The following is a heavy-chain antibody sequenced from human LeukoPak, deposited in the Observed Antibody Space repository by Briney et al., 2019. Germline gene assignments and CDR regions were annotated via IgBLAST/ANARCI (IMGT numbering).Heavy chain of an antibody. CDR3: ARAIGSYGDSAY. D-gene: IGHD4-17*01. J-gene: IGHJ4*02. Sequence: PGGSLRLSCAASGFKFSSFSMNWVRQAPGKGLEWLSYITSTSSPTYYADSVKGRFTISRDNAKNSLYMQMNSLRAEDTAVYYCARAIGSYGDSAYWGQGTLVTVSS. V-gene: IGHV3-48*04. CDR1: GFKFSSFS. CDR2: ITSTSSPT.